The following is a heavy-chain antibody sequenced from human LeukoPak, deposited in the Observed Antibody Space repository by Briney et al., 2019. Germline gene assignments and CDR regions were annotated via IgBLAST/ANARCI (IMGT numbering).Heavy chain of an antibody. D-gene: IGHD1-26*01. V-gene: IGHV3-23*01. CDR3: AKHSGSYFIYYVDS. J-gene: IGHJ4*02. CDR2: ISGSAYNS. CDR1: GFTFSSYG. Sequence: GGSLRLSCAASGFTFSSYGMSWVRQAPGKGLGWVSTISGSAYNSYYADSVKGRFTISRDNSANTLYLQMNSLRAEDTALYYCAKHSGSYFIYYVDSWGQGTLVTVSS.